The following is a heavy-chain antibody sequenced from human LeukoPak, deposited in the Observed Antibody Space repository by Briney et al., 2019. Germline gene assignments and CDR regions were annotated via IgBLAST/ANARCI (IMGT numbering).Heavy chain of an antibody. CDR3: ARDRVAAAGKRAPLDY. CDR2: INPSGGST. CDR1: GYTFTSYY. D-gene: IGHD6-13*01. Sequence: ASVKVSCKASGYTFTSYYMHWVRHAPRQGLGWMGIINPSGGSTSYSQKFQGRVTMTRDTYTSTVYMELSSLRSEDTAVYYCARDRVAAAGKRAPLDYWGQGTLVTVSS. V-gene: IGHV1-46*01. J-gene: IGHJ4*02.